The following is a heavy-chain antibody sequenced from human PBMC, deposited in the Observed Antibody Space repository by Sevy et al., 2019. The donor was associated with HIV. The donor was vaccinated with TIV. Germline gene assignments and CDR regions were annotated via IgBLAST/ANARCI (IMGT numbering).Heavy chain of an antibody. D-gene: IGHD6-13*01. CDR3: ATDPRTGKYFQH. J-gene: IGHJ1*01. V-gene: IGHV1-24*01. Sequence: ASVKVSCKVSGYTLTELSMHWVRQAPGKGLEWMGGFDPEDGEKIYAQKFQGRVTMTEDRSTDTAYMELSSLRSEDTAVYYCATDPRTGKYFQHWGQGTLVTVSS. CDR2: FDPEDGEK. CDR1: GYTLTELS.